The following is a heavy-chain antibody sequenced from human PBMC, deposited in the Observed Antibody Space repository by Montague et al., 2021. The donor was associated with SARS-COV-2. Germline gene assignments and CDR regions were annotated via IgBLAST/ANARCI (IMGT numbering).Heavy chain of an antibody. CDR3: ARECCSSTSLRAGYFDY. D-gene: IGHD2-2*01. CDR2: ISSSGSTI. Sequence: SLRLSCAASGFTFSSYEMNWVRQAPGEGLEWVSYISSSGSTIYYADSVKGRFTISRDNARNSLYLQMNSLRAEDTAVYYCARECCSSTSLRAGYFDYWGQGTLVTVSS. CDR1: GFTFSSYE. J-gene: IGHJ4*02. V-gene: IGHV3-48*03.